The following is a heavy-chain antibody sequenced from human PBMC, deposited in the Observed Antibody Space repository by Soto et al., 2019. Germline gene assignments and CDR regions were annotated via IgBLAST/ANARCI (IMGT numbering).Heavy chain of an antibody. V-gene: IGHV6-1*01. CDR1: GDSVSSNSAA. D-gene: IGHD2-2*01. CDR2: TYYRSKWYN. J-gene: IGHJ6*02. CDR3: ARDLPLGYCSSTSCSAYYYGMDV. Sequence: SETLSLTCAISGDSVSSNSAAWNWIRQSPSRGLEWLGRTYYRSKWYNDYAVSVKSRITINPDTSKNQFSLQLNSVTPEDTAVYYCARDLPLGYCSSTSCSAYYYGMDVWGQGTTVTVSS.